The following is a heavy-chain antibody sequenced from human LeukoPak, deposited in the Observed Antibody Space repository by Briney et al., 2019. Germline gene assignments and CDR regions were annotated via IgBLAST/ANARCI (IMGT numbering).Heavy chain of an antibody. Sequence: RASVKVSCKTSGYSFTDYYMHWVRQAPGQGLEWMGWINPNSGGTSSAQKFQGRVTMTRDTSITTVYMEVSWLTSDDTAIYYCASADRLDGGPYLIGPWGQGTLVTVSS. V-gene: IGHV1-2*02. CDR1: GYSFTDYY. CDR3: ASADRLDGGPYLIGP. J-gene: IGHJ5*02. D-gene: IGHD2-21*01. CDR2: INPNSGGT.